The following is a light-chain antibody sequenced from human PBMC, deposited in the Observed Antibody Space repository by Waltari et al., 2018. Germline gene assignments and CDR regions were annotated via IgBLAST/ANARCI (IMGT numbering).Light chain of an antibody. CDR2: DVS. CDR1: SIDVGGYTC. J-gene: IGLJ1*01. V-gene: IGLV2-14*03. Sequence: QSALTQPASVSGSPGESITISCTGTSIDVGGYTCVSWYQQHPGKAPKLMIYDVSNRPSGVSNRFSGSKSGNTASLTISGLQAEDEADYYCSSYTSSNTLVFGTGTKVTAL. CDR3: SSYTSSNTLV.